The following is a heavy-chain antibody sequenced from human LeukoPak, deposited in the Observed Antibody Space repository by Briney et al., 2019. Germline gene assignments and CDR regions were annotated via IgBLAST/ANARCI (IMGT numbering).Heavy chain of an antibody. J-gene: IGHJ4*02. CDR1: GFTFRNNW. CDR3: ARVYQFVFDY. Sequence: GGSLRLSCADSGFTFRNNWMNWVRQVPGKGLVWVSQINPDGTGTTYADSVKGRFAISRDNAKNTVYLQMNSLTAEDTAVYYCARVYQFVFDYWGQGTLVTVSS. D-gene: IGHD2-21*01. V-gene: IGHV3-74*03. CDR2: INPDGTGT.